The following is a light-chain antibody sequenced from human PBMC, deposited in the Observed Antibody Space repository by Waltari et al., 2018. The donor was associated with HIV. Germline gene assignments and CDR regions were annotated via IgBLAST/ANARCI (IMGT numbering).Light chain of an antibody. V-gene: IGLV2-14*03. CDR1: SSDIGGYNY. J-gene: IGLJ3*02. Sequence: QSALTQPASVSGSPGQSITISCTGTSSDIGGYNYVSWHQHHPGRAPKLIIFDVSNRPSGVSNRFSGSKSGNTAALIITGLLAEDDADYDCSSYTSGTTWVFGGGTKLTVL. CDR2: DVS. CDR3: SSYTSGTTWV.